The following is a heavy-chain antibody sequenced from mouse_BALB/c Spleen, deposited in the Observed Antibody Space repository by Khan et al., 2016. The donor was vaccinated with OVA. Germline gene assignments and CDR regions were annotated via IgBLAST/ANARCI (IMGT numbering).Heavy chain of an antibody. Sequence: EVELVESGGGLVKPGGSLKLSCAASGFTFSSYAMSWVRQTPEKRLEWVASISSGGSTYYPDSVKGRFTISRDNARNILYLQMSSLRSEDTAMYYCARGYVNFVNPHYAMDYWGQGTSVTVSA. CDR1: GFTFSSYA. CDR2: ISSGGST. CDR3: ARGYVNFVNPHYAMDY. D-gene: IGHD2-1*01. V-gene: IGHV5-6-5*01. J-gene: IGHJ4*01.